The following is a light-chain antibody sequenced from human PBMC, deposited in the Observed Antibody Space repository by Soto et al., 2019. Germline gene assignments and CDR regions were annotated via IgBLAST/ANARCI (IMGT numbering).Light chain of an antibody. J-gene: IGLJ3*02. V-gene: IGLV1-47*01. Sequence: QSVLTQPPSASGTPGQTVTISCSGSSSNIGRNYVYWYQQLPGTAPKLLIYRNTQRPSGVPDRFSGSKSGASASLAISGLRSEYEADYYCAAWDSLSAWVFGGGTKLTVL. CDR1: SSNIGRNY. CDR3: AAWDSLSAWV. CDR2: RNT.